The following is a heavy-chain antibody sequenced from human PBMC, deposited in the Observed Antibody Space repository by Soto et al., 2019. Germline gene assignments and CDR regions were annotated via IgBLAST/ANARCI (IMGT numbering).Heavy chain of an antibody. J-gene: IGHJ4*02. CDR3: ARHRDYSLDY. Sequence: GGSLRLSCAASGFSFNTYWMTWVRQAPGRGLEWVANIKQDGSEEYSVDSVKGRFTVSRDNAKNSVYLQMNSLSAEDTAVYYSARHRDYSLDYWGQGTLVTVSS. D-gene: IGHD4-4*01. CDR2: IKQDGSEE. CDR1: GFSFNTYW. V-gene: IGHV3-7*03.